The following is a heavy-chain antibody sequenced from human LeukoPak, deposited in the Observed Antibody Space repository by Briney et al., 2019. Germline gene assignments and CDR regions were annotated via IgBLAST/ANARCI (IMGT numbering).Heavy chain of an antibody. CDR1: GYTFTSYY. Sequence: ASVKVSCKASGYTFTSYYMHWVRQAPGQGLEWMGIINPSGGSTSYAQKFQGRVTMTRDTSTSTVYMLLSSLRSEDTAVYYCARDSGWRLSFDYWGQGTLVTVFS. CDR3: ARDSGWRLSFDY. D-gene: IGHD6-19*01. CDR2: INPSGGST. V-gene: IGHV1-46*01. J-gene: IGHJ4*02.